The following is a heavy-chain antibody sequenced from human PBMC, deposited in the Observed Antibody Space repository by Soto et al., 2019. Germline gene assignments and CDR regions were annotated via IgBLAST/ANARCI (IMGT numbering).Heavy chain of an antibody. CDR2: IIPIFGTA. CDR1: GGTFSIYA. D-gene: IGHD5-18*01. V-gene: IGHV1-69*13. Sequence: GASVKVACKASGGTFSIYAISWVRQAPGQGLEWMGGIIPIFGTANYAQKFQGRVTITADESTSTAYMELSSLRSEDTAVYYCARPSQNFRSGYYIDYYYYGMDVWGQGTTVTVSS. CDR3: ARPSQNFRSGYYIDYYYYGMDV. J-gene: IGHJ6*02.